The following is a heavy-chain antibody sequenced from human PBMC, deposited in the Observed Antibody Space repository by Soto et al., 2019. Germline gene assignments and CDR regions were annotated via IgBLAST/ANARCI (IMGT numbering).Heavy chain of an antibody. CDR2: ISGSGGCT. CDR1: GFTFSSYA. J-gene: IGHJ4*02. Sequence: EVQLLESGGGLVQPGGSLRLSCAASGFTFSSYAMSWVRQAPGKGLEWVSAISGSGGCTYYADSVKGRFTISRDNSENALYLQMNSVRAEDTAVYYCARRSSGWYFDYWGQGALVTVSS. CDR3: ARRSSGWYFDY. V-gene: IGHV3-23*01. D-gene: IGHD6-19*01.